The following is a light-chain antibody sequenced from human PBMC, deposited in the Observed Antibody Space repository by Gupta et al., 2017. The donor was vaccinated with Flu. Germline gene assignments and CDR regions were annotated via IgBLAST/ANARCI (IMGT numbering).Light chain of an antibody. CDR3: QQSDTIPST. Sequence: DIYMTHSPSSLSAPKGDRVTITCRASQTIGNYLNWYQQKPGQAPQLLIYTTTNLQSGVPSRFTGSGYGTNFTLNISTLQPEDFATYYCQQSDTIPSTFGLGTKVDVK. V-gene: IGKV1-39*01. J-gene: IGKJ3*01. CDR2: TTT. CDR1: QTIGNY.